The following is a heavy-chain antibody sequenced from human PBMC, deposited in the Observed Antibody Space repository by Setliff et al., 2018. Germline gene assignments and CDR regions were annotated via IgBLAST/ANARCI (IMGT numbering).Heavy chain of an antibody. CDR3: ARGGTYRYFDY. CDR2: VYYSGTT. Sequence: SETLSLTCTVSGGSISTYYWSWIRQPPGKGLEFIGYVYYSGTTNYDPSLKSRVTMSVDTSKNQFSLKLSSVTAADTAVYYCARGGTYRYFDYWGQGILVTVSS. CDR1: GGSISTYY. V-gene: IGHV4-59*01. J-gene: IGHJ4*02.